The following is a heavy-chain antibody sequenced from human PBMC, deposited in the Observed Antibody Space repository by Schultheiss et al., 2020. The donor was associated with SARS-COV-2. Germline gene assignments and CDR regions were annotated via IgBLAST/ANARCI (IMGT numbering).Heavy chain of an antibody. J-gene: IGHJ6*03. CDR3: ARVERYCTTSSCYIIEADFYFYHMDV. D-gene: IGHD2-2*02. Sequence: GGSLRLSCSASGFSFSNFWLTWVRQAPGKGLEWVANINLDGSEMYYVDSVKDRFSISRDNAEDSLYLQMDNLRAEDTAIYYCARVERYCTTSSCYIIEADFYFYHMDVWGTGTTVTVSS. CDR1: GFSFSNFW. CDR2: INLDGSEM. V-gene: IGHV3-7*04.